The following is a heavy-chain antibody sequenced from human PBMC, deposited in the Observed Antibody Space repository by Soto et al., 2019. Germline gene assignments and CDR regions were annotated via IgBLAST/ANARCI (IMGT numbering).Heavy chain of an antibody. CDR2: ISDSGTLT. CDR1: GFTFSSYA. V-gene: IGHV3-23*01. Sequence: GGSLRLSCAASGFTFSSYAMKWVRQAPGKGLEWVSLISDSGTLTYYADSVKGRFTISRDNSKNTLYLQMNSLRAEDTAVYYCAKSYDSSGYFYYWGQGTLVTVSS. D-gene: IGHD3-22*01. CDR3: AKSYDSSGYFYY. J-gene: IGHJ4*02.